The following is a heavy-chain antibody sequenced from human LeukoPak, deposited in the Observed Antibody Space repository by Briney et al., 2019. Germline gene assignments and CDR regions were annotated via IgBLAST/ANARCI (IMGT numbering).Heavy chain of an antibody. D-gene: IGHD3-16*01. CDR2: IHDGGST. CDR3: ARGAHYAWNS. V-gene: IGHV4-59*12. J-gene: IGHJ4*02. CDR1: GGSISSYY. Sequence: PSETLSLTCTVSGGSISSYYCSWIRQPPGKGLEWIGEIHDGGSTTYHPSLRSRVTISVDKSKNQFSLTLTSVTAADTAVYFCARGAHYAWNSWGQGTLVTVSS.